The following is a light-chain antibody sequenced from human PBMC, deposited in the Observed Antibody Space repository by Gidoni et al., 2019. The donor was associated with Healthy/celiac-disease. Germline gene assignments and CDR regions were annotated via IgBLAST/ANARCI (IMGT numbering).Light chain of an antibody. J-gene: IGKJ3*01. CDR2: AAS. CDR1: QSISSY. V-gene: IGKV1-39*01. Sequence: DIQMTQSPSSLSASVGDRVTITCRASQSISSYLNWYQQKPGKAPKLLIYAASSLQSGVPSRFSGSGSGTDFTLTISSLQPEDFATYYCQQSYCPLVTFGPGTKVDIK. CDR3: QQSYCPLVT.